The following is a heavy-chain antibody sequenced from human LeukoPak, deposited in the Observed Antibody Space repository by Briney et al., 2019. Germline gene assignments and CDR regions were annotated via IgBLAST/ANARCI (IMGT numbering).Heavy chain of an antibody. Sequence: ASVKVSCKASGYTFTSYYMHWVRQAPGQGLEWMGIINPSGGSTSYAQKFQGRVTMTRDMSTSTVYMELSSLRSEDTAVYYCARDRGGIVAISTPRDYYYMDVWGKGTTVTVSS. CDR1: GYTFTSYY. CDR2: INPSGGST. D-gene: IGHD2-15*01. J-gene: IGHJ6*03. V-gene: IGHV1-46*01. CDR3: ARDRGGIVAISTPRDYYYMDV.